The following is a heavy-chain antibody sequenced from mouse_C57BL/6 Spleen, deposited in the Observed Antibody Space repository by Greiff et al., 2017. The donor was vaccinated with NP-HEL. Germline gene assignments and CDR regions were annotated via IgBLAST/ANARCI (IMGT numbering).Heavy chain of an antibody. CDR2: IYPGSGST. J-gene: IGHJ4*01. CDR3: ARRPLLWLYAMDY. V-gene: IGHV1-55*01. Sequence: QVQLQQPGAELVKPGASVKMSCKASGYTFTSYWITWVKQRPGQGLEWIGDIYPGSGSTNYNEKFKSKATLTVDTSSSTAYMQLSSLTSEDSAVYYCARRPLLWLYAMDYWGQGTSVTVSS. CDR1: GYTFTSYW. D-gene: IGHD2-1*01.